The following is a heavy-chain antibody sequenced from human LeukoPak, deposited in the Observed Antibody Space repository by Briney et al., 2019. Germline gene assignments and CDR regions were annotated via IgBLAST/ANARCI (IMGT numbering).Heavy chain of an antibody. V-gene: IGHV4-59*08. D-gene: IGHD3-16*01. J-gene: IGHJ3*02. CDR3: ARHASGFDAFDI. CDR2: IHNSGKT. CDR1: GGSTSSYY. Sequence: SETLSLTCTVPGGSTSSYYGSWIRQPPGKRLEWIAYIHNSGKTNCNPSLKSRVTMSVDTSKKQFSLKINSVTAADTALYYCARHASGFDAFDIWGQGTMVAVS.